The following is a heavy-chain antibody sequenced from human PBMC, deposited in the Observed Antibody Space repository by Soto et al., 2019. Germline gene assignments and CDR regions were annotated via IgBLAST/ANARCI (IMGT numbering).Heavy chain of an antibody. V-gene: IGHV1-69*06. CDR1: GGTFSSYA. Sequence: ASVKVPCKASGGTFSSYAISWVRQAPGQGLEWMGGIIPIFGTANYAQKFQGRVTITADKSTSTAYMELSSLRSEDTAVYYCASGHIVPAAMGYYYYGMDVWGQGTTVTVSS. D-gene: IGHD2-2*01. J-gene: IGHJ6*02. CDR2: IIPIFGTA. CDR3: ASGHIVPAAMGYYYYGMDV.